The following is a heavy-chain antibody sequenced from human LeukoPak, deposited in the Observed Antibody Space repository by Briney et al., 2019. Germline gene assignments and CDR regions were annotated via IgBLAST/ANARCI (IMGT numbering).Heavy chain of an antibody. CDR1: GFTFNKHW. D-gene: IGHD5-18*01. Sequence: PGGSLRLSCAASGFTFNKHWMHWVRQAPGKGLVWVSRINSDGSSTSYADSVKGQFTISRDNAKNTLFLQMNSLRAEDTAVYYCARTGTAMVSAFDIWGQGTLVTASS. CDR2: INSDGSST. J-gene: IGHJ3*02. CDR3: ARTGTAMVSAFDI. V-gene: IGHV3-74*01.